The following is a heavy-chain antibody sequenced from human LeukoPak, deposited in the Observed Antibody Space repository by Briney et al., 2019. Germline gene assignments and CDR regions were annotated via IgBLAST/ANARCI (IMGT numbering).Heavy chain of an antibody. CDR3: AKDAVAPGSGGDYFDY. Sequence: QPGGSLRLSCAASRFTFRSNAMSWVRQAPGKGLEWVSVVTGNGGSTYYADSVKGRFTISRDNSKNTLSLQMNSLRAEDTAVYYCAKDAVAPGSGGDYFDYWGQGTLVTVSS. CDR2: VTGNGGST. CDR1: RFTFRSNA. J-gene: IGHJ4*02. V-gene: IGHV3-23*01. D-gene: IGHD3-10*01.